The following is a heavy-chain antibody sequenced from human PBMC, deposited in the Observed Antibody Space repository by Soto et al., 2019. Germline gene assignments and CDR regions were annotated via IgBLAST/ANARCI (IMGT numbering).Heavy chain of an antibody. CDR3: AKNNY. CDR2: XRRXXGRX. Sequence: XXSLRLSCAASGFTFSSYAMSWVRQAPGXXXXXVXXXRRXXGRXXXXXXXHXXXTXXXDHSQNPLYLQMKRLRAEDTAVYYCAKNNYWGQGTLVNVSS. CDR1: GFTFSSYA. J-gene: IGHJ4*02. V-gene: IGHV3-23*01.